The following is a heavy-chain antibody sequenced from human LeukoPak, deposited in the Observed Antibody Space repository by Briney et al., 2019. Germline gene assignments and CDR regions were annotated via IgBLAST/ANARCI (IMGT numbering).Heavy chain of an antibody. Sequence: PGRPLRLSCAASGFTFDSYGMHWVRQAPGKGVEGVAVISYYGSNKYYADSVKGRFTISRDNSKNTLYLQMNSLRAEDTAVYYCASTDCSGGSCYLPPTAWGQGTLVTVSS. V-gene: IGHV3-30*03. J-gene: IGHJ5*02. CDR1: GFTFDSYG. CDR3: ASTDCSGGSCYLPPTA. D-gene: IGHD2-15*01. CDR2: ISYYGSNK.